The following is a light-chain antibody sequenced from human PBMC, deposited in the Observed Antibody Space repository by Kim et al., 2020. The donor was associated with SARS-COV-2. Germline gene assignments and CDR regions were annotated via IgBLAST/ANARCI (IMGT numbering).Light chain of an antibody. V-gene: IGKV1-39*01. Sequence: AAVGDRVTITCRASQSISSYLNWYQQKPGKAPKLLIYAASSLQSGVPSRFSGSGSGTDFTLTISSLQPEDFATYYCQQSYSTPYTFGQGTKLEI. J-gene: IGKJ2*01. CDR2: AAS. CDR1: QSISSY. CDR3: QQSYSTPYT.